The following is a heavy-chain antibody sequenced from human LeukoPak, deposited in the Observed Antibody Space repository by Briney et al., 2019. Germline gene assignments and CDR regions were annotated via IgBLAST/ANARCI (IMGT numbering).Heavy chain of an antibody. CDR1: GFTFSSYG. CDR2: ISYDGFNK. V-gene: IGHV3-30*18. Sequence: GGSLRLSCAASGFTFSSYGMHWVRQAPGKGLEWVAVISYDGFNKYYADSVKGRFTISRDNSKNTLYLQMNSLRAEDTAVYYCAKDLGRYRNNYFDYWGQGTLVTVSS. D-gene: IGHD1-26*01. J-gene: IGHJ4*02. CDR3: AKDLGRYRNNYFDY.